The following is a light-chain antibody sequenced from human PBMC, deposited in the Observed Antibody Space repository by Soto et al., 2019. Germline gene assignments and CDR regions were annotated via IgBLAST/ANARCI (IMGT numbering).Light chain of an antibody. Sequence: QSVLTQPPSVSGTPGQRVTISCSGSSSNVGINYVYWYQQLPGTAPKLLIYRNNQRPSGVPDPFSGSKSGTSASLAISGLRSQDEADDYCAAWDDSLSGLRVFGGGTQLTVL. V-gene: IGLV1-47*01. J-gene: IGLJ3*02. CDR1: SSNVGINY. CDR3: AAWDDSLSGLRV. CDR2: RNN.